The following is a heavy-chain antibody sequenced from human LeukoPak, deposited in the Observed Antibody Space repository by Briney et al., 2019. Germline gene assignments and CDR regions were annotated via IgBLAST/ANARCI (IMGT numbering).Heavy chain of an antibody. D-gene: IGHD3-10*01. Sequence: ASVKVFCKASGYTFTSYYMHWVRQAPGQGLEWMGIINPSGGSTSYAQKFQGRVTMTRDTSTSTVYMELSSLRSEDTAVYYCARGGSITMVRGVKSQFDYWGQGTLVTVSS. CDR1: GYTFTSYY. V-gene: IGHV1-46*01. CDR3: ARGGSITMVRGVKSQFDY. CDR2: INPSGGST. J-gene: IGHJ4*02.